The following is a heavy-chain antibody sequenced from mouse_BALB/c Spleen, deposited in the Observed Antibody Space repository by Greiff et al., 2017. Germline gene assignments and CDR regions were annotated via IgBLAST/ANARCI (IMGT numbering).Heavy chain of an antibody. CDR3: TRPHYYGSYWYFDV. J-gene: IGHJ1*01. CDR2: INPSNGGT. D-gene: IGHD1-1*01. Sequence: QVQLQQSGAELVKPGASVKSSCKASGYTFTSYYMYWVKQRPGQGLEWIGEINPSNGGTNFNEKFKSKATLTVDKSSSTAYMQLSSLTSEDSAVYYCTRPHYYGSYWYFDVWGAGTTVTVSS. V-gene: IGHV1S81*02. CDR1: GYTFTSYY.